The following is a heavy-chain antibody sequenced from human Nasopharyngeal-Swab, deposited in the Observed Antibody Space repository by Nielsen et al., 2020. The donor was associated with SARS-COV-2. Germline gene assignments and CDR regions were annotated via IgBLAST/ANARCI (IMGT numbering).Heavy chain of an antibody. D-gene: IGHD4-17*01. CDR3: ARERDYGDYAVFDY. Sequence: SCAASGFTFSSHAMHWVRQAPGKGLEWAALISYDGSNKYYADSVKGRFTISRDNSKNTLYLQLNSLRTEDTAVYYCARERDYGDYAVFDYWGQGTLVTVSS. CDR2: ISYDGSNK. V-gene: IGHV3-30*04. J-gene: IGHJ4*02. CDR1: GFTFSSHA.